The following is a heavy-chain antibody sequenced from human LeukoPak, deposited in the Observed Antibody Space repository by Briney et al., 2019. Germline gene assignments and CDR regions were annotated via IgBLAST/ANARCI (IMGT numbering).Heavy chain of an antibody. CDR2: ISSSSSYI. J-gene: IGHJ4*02. CDR1: GFTFSKYW. CDR3: ARDEARYYYDSSGSHFDY. V-gene: IGHV3-21*01. Sequence: GGSLRLSCVGSGFTFSKYWMTWVRQAPGKGLEWVSSISSSSSYIYYADSVKGRFTISRDNAKNSLYLQMNSLRAEDTAVYYCARDEARYYYDSSGSHFDYWGQGTLVTVSS. D-gene: IGHD3-22*01.